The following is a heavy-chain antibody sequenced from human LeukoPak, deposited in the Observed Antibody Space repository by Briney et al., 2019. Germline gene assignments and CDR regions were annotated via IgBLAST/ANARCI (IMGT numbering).Heavy chain of an antibody. CDR1: GFTFSSYW. J-gene: IGHJ3*02. CDR3: ARADSSTGIDAFDT. CDR2: INSDGRST. Sequence: GGSLRLSCAASGFTFSSYWMHWVRQAPGKGLVWVSRINSDGRSTSYADSVKGRFTISRDNSKNTLYVQMNTLRVEDTAVYYCARADSSTGIDAFDTWGQGTMVTVSS. V-gene: IGHV3-74*01. D-gene: IGHD6-6*01.